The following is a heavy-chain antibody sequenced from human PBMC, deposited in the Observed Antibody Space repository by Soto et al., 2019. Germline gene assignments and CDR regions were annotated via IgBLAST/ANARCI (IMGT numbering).Heavy chain of an antibody. D-gene: IGHD3-10*01. Sequence: SETLSLTCTVSGGSISSSSYYWGWIRQPPGKGLEWIGSIYYSGSTYYNPSLKSRVTISVDTSKNQFSLKLSSVTAADTAVYYCARHYYGSGSYYNEDDYWGQGTLVTVSS. V-gene: IGHV4-39*01. CDR3: ARHYYGSGSYYNEDDY. J-gene: IGHJ4*02. CDR2: IYYSGST. CDR1: GGSISSSSYY.